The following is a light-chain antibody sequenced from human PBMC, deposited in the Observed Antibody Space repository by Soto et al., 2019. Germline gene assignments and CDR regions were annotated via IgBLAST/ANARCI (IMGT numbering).Light chain of an antibody. Sequence: DIQMTQSPSSLSASVGDRVTITCRASQSISNYLNWYQQKPGKAPKLLIYAASSLQSGVPSRFSGSGSGTECTLTISSLQPDDFATYSCQQSYTTLFTFGPGTNVDI. V-gene: IGKV1-39*01. CDR1: QSISNY. CDR3: QQSYTTLFT. CDR2: AAS. J-gene: IGKJ3*01.